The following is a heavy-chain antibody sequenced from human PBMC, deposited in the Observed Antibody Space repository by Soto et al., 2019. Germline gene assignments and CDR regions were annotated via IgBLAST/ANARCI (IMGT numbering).Heavy chain of an antibody. CDR1: GFTFSNAW. Sequence: EVQLVESGGGLVKPGGSLRLSCAASGFTFSNAWMNWVRQAPGKGLEWVGRIKSKTDGGTTDYAAPVKGRFTISRDDSKNTLYLQMNSLKTEDTAVYYCNTRITVVGGVLCDYWGQGTLVTVSS. D-gene: IGHD3-3*01. J-gene: IGHJ4*02. V-gene: IGHV3-15*07. CDR3: NTRITVVGGVLCDY. CDR2: IKSKTDGGTT.